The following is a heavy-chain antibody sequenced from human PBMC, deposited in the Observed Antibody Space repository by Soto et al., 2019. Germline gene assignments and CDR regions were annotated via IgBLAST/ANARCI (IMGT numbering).Heavy chain of an antibody. Sequence: SVKVSCKASGGTFSSYAISWVRQAPGQGLEWMGGIIPIFGTANYAQKFQGRVTITADESTSTAYMELSSLRSEDTAVYYCASPNPIWGVIKADAFDIWGQGTMVTVSS. D-gene: IGHD3-10*01. CDR3: ASPNPIWGVIKADAFDI. V-gene: IGHV1-69*13. J-gene: IGHJ3*02. CDR2: IIPIFGTA. CDR1: GGTFSSYA.